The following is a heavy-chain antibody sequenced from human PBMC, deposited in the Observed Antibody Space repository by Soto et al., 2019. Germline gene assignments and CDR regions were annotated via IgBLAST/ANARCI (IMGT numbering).Heavy chain of an antibody. J-gene: IGHJ4*02. D-gene: IGHD3-3*01. CDR1: GFTFSSYW. CDR2: INSDGSST. V-gene: IGHV3-74*01. CDR3: AREYFWSGDYKGFATIPGPEDY. Sequence: EVQLVESGGGLVQPGGSLRLSCAASGFTFSSYWMHWVRQAPGKGLVWVSRINSDGSSTSYADSVKGRFTISRDNAKNALYLQMNSLRAEDTAVYYCAREYFWSGDYKGFATIPGPEDYWGQGTLVTVSS.